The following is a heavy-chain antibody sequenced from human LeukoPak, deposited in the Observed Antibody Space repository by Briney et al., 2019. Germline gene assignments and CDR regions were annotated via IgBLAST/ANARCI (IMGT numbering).Heavy chain of an antibody. Sequence: PAGSLRLSCAGSGFTFTNFAMMWVRQAPGKGLQWVSSITGDDATYYADSVRGRFMLYRDTSKNTLYLQMNSLTVEVTALYFCAKGAAAGLVDWFDPWGQGTLVTVSS. CDR2: ITGDDAT. V-gene: IGHV3-23*01. CDR3: AKGAAAGLVDWFDP. D-gene: IGHD6-13*01. CDR1: GFTFTNFA. J-gene: IGHJ5*02.